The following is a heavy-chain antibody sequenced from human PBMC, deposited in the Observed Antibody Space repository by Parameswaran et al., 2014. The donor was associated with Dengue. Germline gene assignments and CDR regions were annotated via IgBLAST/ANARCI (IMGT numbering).Heavy chain of an antibody. V-gene: IGHV3-23*01. CDR3: VKAILGSWFFDN. D-gene: IGHD3-10*01. J-gene: IGHJ4*02. Sequence: VRQMPGKGLEWVSSISNTGTGTTYADSVKDRFTISRDNSKNTLYLQMNSLRGEDTAVYYCVKAILGSWFFDNWGQGTLVTVSS. CDR2: ISNTGTGT.